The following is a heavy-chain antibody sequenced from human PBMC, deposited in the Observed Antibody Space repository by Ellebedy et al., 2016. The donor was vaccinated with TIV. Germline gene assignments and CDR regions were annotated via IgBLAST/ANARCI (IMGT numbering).Heavy chain of an antibody. CDR2: IYYSGNT. CDR3: ARQWGSIIVVRGVIPWFDP. V-gene: IGHV4-39*01. CDR1: GGYISSSGDY. Sequence: MPSETLSLTCTVSGGYISSSGDYWGWIRQPPGKGLEWIGSIYYSGNTYYNPSLKSRATISVATSKNQFSLKLSSVTAADTAVYYCARQWGSIIVVRGVIPWFDPWGQGTLVTVSS. D-gene: IGHD3-10*01. J-gene: IGHJ5*02.